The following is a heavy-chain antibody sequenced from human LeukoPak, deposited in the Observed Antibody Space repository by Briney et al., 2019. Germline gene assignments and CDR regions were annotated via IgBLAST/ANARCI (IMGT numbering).Heavy chain of an antibody. CDR1: GFTFSSYA. CDR2: ISGSGGST. Sequence: PGGSLRLSCAASGFTFSSYARSWVRQAPGKGLEWVSAISGSGGSTYYADSVKGRFTISRDNSKNTLYLQMNSLRAEDTAVYYCANSAGLLWFFLDYWGQGTLVTVSS. D-gene: IGHD2-2*01. CDR3: ANSAGLLWFFLDY. J-gene: IGHJ4*02. V-gene: IGHV3-23*01.